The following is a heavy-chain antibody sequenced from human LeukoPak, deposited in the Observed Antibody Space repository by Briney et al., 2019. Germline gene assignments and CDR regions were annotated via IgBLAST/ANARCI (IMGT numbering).Heavy chain of an antibody. V-gene: IGHV4-59*12. J-gene: IGHJ5*02. CDR1: GGSISSYY. CDR3: ARDPNYYGSGSLYNWFDP. D-gene: IGHD3-10*01. CDR2: IYYSGST. Sequence: SETLSLTCTVSGGSISSYYWSWIRQPPGKGLEWIRYIYYSGSTNYNPSLKSRVTISVDTSKNQFSLKLSSVTAADTAVYYCARDPNYYGSGSLYNWFDPWGQGTLVTVSS.